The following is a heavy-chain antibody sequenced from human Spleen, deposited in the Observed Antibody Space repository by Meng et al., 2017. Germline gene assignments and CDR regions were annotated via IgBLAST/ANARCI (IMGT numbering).Heavy chain of an antibody. Sequence: QVQLQQWGAGLFKPSETLSLHCAVYGESFIVYSWSWIRQPPGKGLEWIGEINHSGSTNYNPSLKSQVTISVDTSKSQFSLRLNSVTAADTAVYYCARWTGGREYLDYWGQGTLVTVSS. CDR1: GESFIVYS. D-gene: IGHD3/OR15-3a*01. CDR3: ARWTGGREYLDY. V-gene: IGHV4-34*01. CDR2: INHSGST. J-gene: IGHJ4*02.